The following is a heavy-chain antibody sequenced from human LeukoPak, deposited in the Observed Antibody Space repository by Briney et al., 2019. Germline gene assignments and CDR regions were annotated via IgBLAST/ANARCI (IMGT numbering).Heavy chain of an antibody. J-gene: IGHJ4*02. CDR2: MNPNSGNT. V-gene: IGHV1-8*03. CDR3: ARTNSGSLGGDFDY. D-gene: IGHD1-26*01. Sequence: VSVKVSCKASGYTFTSYDINWVRQATGQGLEWMGWMNPNSGNTGYAQKFQGRVTITRNTSISTAYMELSSLRSEDTAVYYCARTNSGSLGGDFDYWGQGTLVTVSS. CDR1: GYTFTSYD.